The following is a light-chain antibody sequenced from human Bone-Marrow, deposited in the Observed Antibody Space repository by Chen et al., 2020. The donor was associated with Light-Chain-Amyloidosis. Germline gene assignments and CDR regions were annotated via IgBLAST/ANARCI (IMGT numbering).Light chain of an antibody. CDR3: QQTYAVPRT. J-gene: IGKJ2*01. CDR1: QTITTY. CDR2: NAS. Sequence: DIQMTQSPSSLYASVGHRFTITCRASQTITTYLNWYQQRPGKPPNLLMYNASHLQSGVPPRFSGSGSGTEFTLTISSLQPEDFATYHCQQTYAVPRTVGQGTKLEIK. V-gene: IGKV1-39*01.